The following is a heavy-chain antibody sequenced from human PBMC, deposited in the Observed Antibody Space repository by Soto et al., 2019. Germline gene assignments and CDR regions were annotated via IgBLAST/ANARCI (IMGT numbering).Heavy chain of an antibody. D-gene: IGHD6-13*01. V-gene: IGHV1-8*01. CDR1: GYTFTSYD. CDR2: MNPNSGNT. CDR3: AMSSYSSSWYGDY. J-gene: IGHJ4*02. Sequence: ASVKVSCKASGYTFTSYDSNWVRQATGQGLEWMGWMNPNSGNTGYAQKFQGRVTMTRNTSISTAYMELSSLRSEDTAVYYCAMSSYSSSWYGDYWGQGTLVTVSS.